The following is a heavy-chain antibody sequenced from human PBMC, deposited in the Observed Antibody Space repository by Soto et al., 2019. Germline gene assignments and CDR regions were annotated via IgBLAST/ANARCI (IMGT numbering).Heavy chain of an antibody. J-gene: IGHJ4*02. CDR2: ISYDGSNK. V-gene: IGHV3-30*18. Sequence: GVSLILSCAASGFTFSSYGMHWVRQAPGKGLEWVAVISYDGSNKYYADSVKGRFTISRDNSKNTLYLQMNSLRAEDTAVYYCAKDTRNPSYYDSTGYFDYWGPGNLVTVAS. CDR1: GFTFSSYG. CDR3: AKDTRNPSYYDSTGYFDY. D-gene: IGHD3-22*01.